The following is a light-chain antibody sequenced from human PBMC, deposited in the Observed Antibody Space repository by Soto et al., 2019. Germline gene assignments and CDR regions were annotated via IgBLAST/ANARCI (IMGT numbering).Light chain of an antibody. CDR1: QTVSTNF. Sequence: PGERATLSCRASQTVSTNFLAWYQQKPGQAPRLLIYGASSRATGTPDRFSGSGSGTDFTLTISRLEPEDFGVFFCQQYGNSPLTFGQGTKVEIK. J-gene: IGKJ1*01. V-gene: IGKV3-20*01. CDR2: GAS. CDR3: QQYGNSPLT.